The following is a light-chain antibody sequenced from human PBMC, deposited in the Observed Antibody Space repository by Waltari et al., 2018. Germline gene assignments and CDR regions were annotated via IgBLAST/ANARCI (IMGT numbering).Light chain of an antibody. J-gene: IGKJ1*01. CDR3: QQYYAIPRT. V-gene: IGKV4-1*01. Sequence: DIVMTQSPDSLAVSLGESATINCRSSQTVLYSSNNKNYLAWYQQRPGQPPKLLIYWASTRDSGVPDRFSGSGSGTDFTLTISSLLPEDVAVYYCQQYYAIPRTFGQGTKVEIK. CDR1: QTVLYSSNNKNY. CDR2: WAS.